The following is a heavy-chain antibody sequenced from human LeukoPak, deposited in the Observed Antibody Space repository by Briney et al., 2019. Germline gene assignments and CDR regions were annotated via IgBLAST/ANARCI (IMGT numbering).Heavy chain of an antibody. CDR1: GGSISSRSYY. J-gene: IGHJ5*02. D-gene: IGHD6-19*01. Sequence: SETLSLTCSVSGGSISSRSYYWGWIRHPPGKGLEWIGSISYSASTYYNPSLKSRVTISVDTSKNQFSLKLSSVTAADTALYYCARQRWLVQNWFDPWGQGPLVTVSS. CDR3: ARQRWLVQNWFDP. CDR2: ISYSAST. V-gene: IGHV4-39*01.